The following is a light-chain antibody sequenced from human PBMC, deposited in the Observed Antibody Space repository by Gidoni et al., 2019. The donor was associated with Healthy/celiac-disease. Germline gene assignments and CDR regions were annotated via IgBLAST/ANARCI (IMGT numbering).Light chain of an antibody. CDR3: QQSYSTPLT. V-gene: IGKV1-39*01. CDR1: QSISSY. Sequence: DIQMTQSPSSLSASVGDRVTITCRASQSISSYLNWYQQKPGKAPKLLSYAASSLQSGVPSRFSGSGSGTDFTLTISSMQPEDFATYYCQQSYSTPLTFGQXTKLEIK. CDR2: AAS. J-gene: IGKJ2*01.